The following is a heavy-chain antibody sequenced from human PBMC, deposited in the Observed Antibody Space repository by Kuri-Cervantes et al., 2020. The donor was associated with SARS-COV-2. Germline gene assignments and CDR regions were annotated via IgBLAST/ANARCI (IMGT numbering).Heavy chain of an antibody. CDR1: GGSFSGYY. J-gene: IGHJ6*02. CDR2: INHSGST. CDR3: ARYYDFWSGYPRVDV. Sequence: SETLSLTCAVYGGSFSGYYWSLIRQPPGKGLEWIGEINHSGSTNYNPSLKSRVTISVDTSKNQFSLKLSSVTAADTAVYYCARYYDFWSGYPRVDVWGQGTTVTVSS. D-gene: IGHD3-3*01. V-gene: IGHV4-34*01.